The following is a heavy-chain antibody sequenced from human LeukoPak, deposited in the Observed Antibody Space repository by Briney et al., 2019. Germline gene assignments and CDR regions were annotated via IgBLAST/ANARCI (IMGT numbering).Heavy chain of an antibody. CDR1: GFTFSSHE. Sequence: PGGSLRLSCAASGFTFSSHEMNWVRQAPGKGLEWVSYISGSSSRIFYADSVKGRFTISRDNAKNSMYLQMNSLRAEDTAVYYCAKAPHSELLLIDFWGQGTLVTVSS. V-gene: IGHV3-48*03. D-gene: IGHD1-7*01. CDR2: ISGSSSRI. CDR3: AKAPHSELLLIDF. J-gene: IGHJ4*02.